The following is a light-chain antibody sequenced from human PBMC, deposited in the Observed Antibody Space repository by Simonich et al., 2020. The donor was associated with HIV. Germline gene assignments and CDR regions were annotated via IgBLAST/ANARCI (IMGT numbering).Light chain of an antibody. CDR1: QSVSSN. J-gene: IGKJ1*01. Sequence: IVMTQSPATLSVSPGERATLSCRARQSVSSNLAWYQQKPGQAPRLLIYGASTRATDIPARFSGSGSGTEFTLTISSLQSEDFAVYYCQQYNNWPPWTFGQGTKVEIK. CDR3: QQYNNWPPWT. V-gene: IGKV3-15*01. CDR2: GAS.